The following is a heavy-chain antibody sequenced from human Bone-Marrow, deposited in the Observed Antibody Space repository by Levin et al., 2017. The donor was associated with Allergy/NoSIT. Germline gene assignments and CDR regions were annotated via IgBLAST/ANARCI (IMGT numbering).Heavy chain of an antibody. Sequence: KASETLSLTCTVSGGSMRSYYWTWIRQTPGKGLEWIGYIDDSGNTNYNPSLKSRVIISIDTSTNQFSLKLSSVTAADTAVFYCARGSNYYGSGTYYYYYYLDVWAKGTTVTVSS. CDR1: GGSMRSYY. CDR3: ARGSNYYGSGTYYYYYYLDV. J-gene: IGHJ6*03. D-gene: IGHD3-10*01. V-gene: IGHV4-59*13. CDR2: IDDSGNT.